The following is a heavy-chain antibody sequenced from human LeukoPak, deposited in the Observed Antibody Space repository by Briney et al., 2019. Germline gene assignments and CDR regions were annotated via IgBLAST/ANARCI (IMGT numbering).Heavy chain of an antibody. CDR2: IYYSGST. D-gene: IGHD3-22*01. V-gene: IGHV4-39*07. CDR3: ARWGTYYDSTLGRFDP. CDR1: GGPISSSSYY. J-gene: IGHJ5*02. Sequence: SETLSLTCTVSGGPISSSSYYWGWIRQPPGKGLEWIGSIYYSGSTNYNPSLKSRVTISVDTSKNQFSLKLSSVTAADTAVYYCARWGTYYDSTLGRFDPWGQGTLVTVSS.